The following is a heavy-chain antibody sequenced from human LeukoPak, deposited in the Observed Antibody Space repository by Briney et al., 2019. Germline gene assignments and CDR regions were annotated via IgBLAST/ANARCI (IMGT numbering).Heavy chain of an antibody. CDR1: GFTFSGSA. J-gene: IGHJ4*02. CDR3: TSEVGY. V-gene: IGHV3-73*01. Sequence: GGSLRLSCAASGFTFSGSAMHWVRQASGKGLEWVGRIRSKANNYATAYTASVKGRFTVSRDDSKNTTYLQMNSLKIGDTAVYYCTSEVGYWGQGTLVTVSS. CDR2: IRSKANNYAT. D-gene: IGHD1-26*01.